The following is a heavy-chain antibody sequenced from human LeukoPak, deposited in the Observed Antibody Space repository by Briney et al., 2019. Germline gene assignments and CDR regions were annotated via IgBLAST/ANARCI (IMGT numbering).Heavy chain of an antibody. D-gene: IGHD1-1*01. CDR2: IYYSGST. CDR1: GGSISSSSYY. V-gene: IGHV4-39*01. Sequence: SETLSLTCTVSGGSISSSSYYWGWIRQPPGKGLEWIGSIYYSGSTYYNPSLKSRVTISVDTSKNQFSLKLSSVSAADTAVYYCASLRRCNWNRPHFHYWGQGTLVTVSS. J-gene: IGHJ4*02. CDR3: ASLRRCNWNRPHFHY.